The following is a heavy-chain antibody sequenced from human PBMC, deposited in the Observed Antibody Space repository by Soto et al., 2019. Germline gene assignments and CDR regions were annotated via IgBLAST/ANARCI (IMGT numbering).Heavy chain of an antibody. CDR1: GGSISSSSYY. D-gene: IGHD2-15*01. J-gene: IGHJ4*02. CDR3: ARHTPSNIVVVVAADY. V-gene: IGHV4-39*01. Sequence: QLQLQESDPGLVKPSETLSLTCTVSGGSISSSSYYWGWIRQPPGKGLEWIGSIYYSGSTYYNPSLKSRVTISVDTSKNQFSLKLSSVTAADTAVYYCARHTPSNIVVVVAADYWGQGTLVTVSS. CDR2: IYYSGST.